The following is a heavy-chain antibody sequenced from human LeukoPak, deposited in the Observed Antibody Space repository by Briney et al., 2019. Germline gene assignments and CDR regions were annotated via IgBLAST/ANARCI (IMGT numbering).Heavy chain of an antibody. CDR1: GGTFSSYA. V-gene: IGHV1-69*06. CDR3: ARVAVAFDY. D-gene: IGHD6-19*01. CDR2: IIPIFGTA. J-gene: IGHJ4*02. Sequence: ASVKVSCKASGGTFSSYAISWVRQAPGQGLEWMGGIIPIFGTANYAHNFQGRVTITADKSTSTAYMELSSLRPEDTAVYYCARVAVAFDYWGQETLVTVSS.